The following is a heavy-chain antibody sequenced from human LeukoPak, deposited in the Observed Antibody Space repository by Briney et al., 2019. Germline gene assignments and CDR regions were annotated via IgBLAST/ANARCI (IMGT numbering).Heavy chain of an antibody. V-gene: IGHV1-18*01. CDR1: GYTFTCYG. CDR2: ISAYNGNT. D-gene: IGHD5-18*01. Sequence: ASVKVSCKASGYTFTCYGISWVRQAPGQGLEWMGWISAYNGNTNYAQKLQGRVTMTTDTSTSTAYMELRSLSSDDTAVYYCARDHSYGLNWFDPWGQGTLVTVSS. J-gene: IGHJ5*02. CDR3: ARDHSYGLNWFDP.